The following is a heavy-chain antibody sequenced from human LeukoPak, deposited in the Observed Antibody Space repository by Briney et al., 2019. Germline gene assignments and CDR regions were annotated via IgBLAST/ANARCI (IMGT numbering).Heavy chain of an antibody. CDR1: GFTFDNYA. CDR2: ISWNSGYI. J-gene: IGHJ4*02. Sequence: GGSLRLSCAASGFTFDNYAMHWVRQAPGKGLEWLSIISWNSGYIGYADSVKGRFTISRDNAKKSLDLQMNSLRAEDTAFYYCAKVRGTYSSGYFFDYWGRGTLVTVSS. V-gene: IGHV3-9*01. D-gene: IGHD6-19*01. CDR3: AKVRGTYSSGYFFDY.